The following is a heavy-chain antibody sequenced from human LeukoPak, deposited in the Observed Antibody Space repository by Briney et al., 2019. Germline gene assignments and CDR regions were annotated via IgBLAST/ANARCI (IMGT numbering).Heavy chain of an antibody. CDR3: VRGAYYGAD. J-gene: IGHJ4*02. D-gene: IGHD3-10*01. Sequence: GGSLRLSCAASVFSISTYWMSWVRQPPGKGLEWVANIKQDGSEKSYVASVKGRFHISRDNVKNTVYLQMNSLRVADTGIYYCVRGAYYGADWGQGTLVTVSS. CDR1: VFSISTYW. CDR2: IKQDGSEK. V-gene: IGHV3-7*01.